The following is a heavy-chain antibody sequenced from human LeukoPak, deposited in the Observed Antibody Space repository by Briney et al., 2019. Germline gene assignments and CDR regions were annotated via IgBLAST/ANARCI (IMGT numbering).Heavy chain of an antibody. D-gene: IGHD2-2*01. Sequence: AGGSLRLSCAASGFTFSTYTMNWVRRAPGKGLEWVSSISSRSSSIYYADSVKGRFTISRDNAKNSLYLQMNSLRAEDTAVYYCARGSVVVPAANNWFDPWGQGTLVTVSS. CDR1: GFTFSTYT. CDR3: ARGSVVVPAANNWFDP. V-gene: IGHV3-21*01. CDR2: ISSRSSSI. J-gene: IGHJ5*02.